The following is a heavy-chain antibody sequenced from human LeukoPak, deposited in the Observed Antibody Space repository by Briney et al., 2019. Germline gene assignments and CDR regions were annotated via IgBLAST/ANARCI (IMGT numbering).Heavy chain of an antibody. Sequence: SETLSLTCTVSGGSISSSSYYWGWIRQPPGKGLEWIGSIYYSGSTYYNPSLKGRVTISVDTSKNQFSLKLSSVTAADTAVYYCARSLYSSDFDYWGQGTLVTASS. CDR1: GGSISSSSYY. D-gene: IGHD6-19*01. J-gene: IGHJ4*02. CDR3: ARSLYSSDFDY. V-gene: IGHV4-39*01. CDR2: IYYSGST.